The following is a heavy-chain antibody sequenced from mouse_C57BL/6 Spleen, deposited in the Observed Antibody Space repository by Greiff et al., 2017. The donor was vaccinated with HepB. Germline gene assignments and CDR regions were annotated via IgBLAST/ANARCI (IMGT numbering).Heavy chain of an antibody. CDR1: GFSLSTSGMG. CDR3: ARREGGYHPGDAMDY. V-gene: IGHV8-12*01. J-gene: IGHJ4*01. D-gene: IGHD2-2*01. CDR2: IYWDDDK. Sequence: QVTLKECGPGILQSSQTLSLTCSFSGFSLSTSGMGVSWIRQPSGKGLEWLAHIYWDDDKRYNPSLKSRLTISKDTSRNQVFLKITSVDTADTATYYCARREGGYHPGDAMDYWGQGTSVTVSS.